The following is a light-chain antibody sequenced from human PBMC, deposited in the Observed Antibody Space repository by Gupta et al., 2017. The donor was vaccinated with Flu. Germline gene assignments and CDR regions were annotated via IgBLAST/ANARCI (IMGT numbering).Light chain of an antibody. J-gene: IGLJ3*02. V-gene: IGLV1-44*01. CDR3: AAGDASRNSLV. CDR2: INN. CDR1: SSNIGSKS. Sequence: QSVLTQPPSASGTPGQSVTISCSGSSSNIGSKSVHWYQLLPRTAPKLLMYINNKRPSGVPERFSGSKSGTSASMATIGLQAEDEADYYCAAGDASRNSLVFGGGTKRTVL.